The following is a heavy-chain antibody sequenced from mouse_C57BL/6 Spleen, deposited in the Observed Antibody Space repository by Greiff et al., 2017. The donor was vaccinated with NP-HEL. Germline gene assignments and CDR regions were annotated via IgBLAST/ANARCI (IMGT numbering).Heavy chain of an antibody. CDR2: IDPSDSYT. CDR3: ARRDYGSSYEYYAMDY. CDR1: GYTFTSYW. J-gene: IGHJ4*01. D-gene: IGHD1-1*01. Sequence: QVQLQQPGAELVKPGASVKLSCKASGYTFTSYWMQWVKQRPGQGLEWIGEIDPSDSYTNYNQKFKGKATLTVDTSSSTAYMQLSSLTSEDSAVYYCARRDYGSSYEYYAMDYWGQGTSVTVSS. V-gene: IGHV1-50*01.